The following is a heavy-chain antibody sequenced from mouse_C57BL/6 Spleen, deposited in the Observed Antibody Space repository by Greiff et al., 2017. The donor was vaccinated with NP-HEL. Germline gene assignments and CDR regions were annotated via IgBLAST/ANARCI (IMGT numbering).Heavy chain of an antibody. D-gene: IGHD2-1*01. CDR3: ARWVSTMVIDY. CDR1: GYTFTDYN. J-gene: IGHJ2*01. CDR2: INPNNGGT. Sequence: EVKLVESGPELVKPGASVKMSCKASGYTFTDYNMHWVKQSHGKSLEWIGYINPNNGGTSYNQKFKGKATLTVNKSSSTAYMELRSLTSEDSAVYYCARWVSTMVIDYWGQGTTLTVSS. V-gene: IGHV1-22*01.